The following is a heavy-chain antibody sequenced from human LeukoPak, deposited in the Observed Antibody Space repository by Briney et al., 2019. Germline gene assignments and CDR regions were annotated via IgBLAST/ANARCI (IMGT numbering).Heavy chain of an antibody. V-gene: IGHV1-69*01. CDR2: IIPIFGTA. CDR1: GGTFSSYA. D-gene: IGHD3-22*01. Sequence: SVKVSCKASGGTFSSYANSWVRQAPGQGLEWMGRIIPIFGTANYAQKFQGRVTITADESTSTAYMELSSLISEDTAVYYCARARRTYYYDSSGPASGMDVWGQGTTVTVSS. J-gene: IGHJ6*02. CDR3: ARARRTYYYDSSGPASGMDV.